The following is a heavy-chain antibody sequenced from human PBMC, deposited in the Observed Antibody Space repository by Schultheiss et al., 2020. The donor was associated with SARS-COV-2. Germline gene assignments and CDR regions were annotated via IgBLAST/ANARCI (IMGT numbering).Heavy chain of an antibody. V-gene: IGHV3-9*01. Sequence: GGSLRLSCAASGFTFDDYAMHWVRQAPGKGLEWVSGISWNSGSIGYADSVKGRFTISRDNAKNSLYLQMNSLRADDTAVFYCAREGGFGEFHYWGQGTLVTVSS. D-gene: IGHD3-10*01. CDR3: AREGGFGEFHY. CDR1: GFTFDDYA. CDR2: ISWNSGSI. J-gene: IGHJ4*02.